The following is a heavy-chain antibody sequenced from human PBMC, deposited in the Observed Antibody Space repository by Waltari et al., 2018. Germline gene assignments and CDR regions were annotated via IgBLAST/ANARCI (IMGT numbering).Heavy chain of an antibody. CDR1: WFIVRIRY. CDR3: ARVIRDGPSGFYGIAAFDL. CDR2: IYSGGNT. D-gene: IGHD3-22*01. Sequence: DVALVETGGGWIQRGGPLRLPCSVSWFIVRIRYMTWVRQAPAKGLEWVSVIYSGGNTYYAASVTGRFSISRDNFNNTLFLQMNNLRAEDTAIYYCARVIRDGPSGFYGIAAFDLWGQGTMVTVSS. J-gene: IGHJ3*01. V-gene: IGHV3-53*02.